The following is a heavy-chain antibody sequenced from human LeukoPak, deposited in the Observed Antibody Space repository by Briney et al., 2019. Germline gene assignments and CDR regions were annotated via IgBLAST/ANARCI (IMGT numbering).Heavy chain of an antibody. CDR2: ISAYNGNT. V-gene: IGHV1-18*01. J-gene: IGHJ4*02. Sequence: ASVKVSFKSSGYTFTSYGISWVRQAPGQGLEWMGWISAYNGNTNYAQKLQGRLTMTTDTSTSTAYMELRSLRSDDTAVYYCARVGDSVLMVYIFDYWGQGTLVTASS. D-gene: IGHD2-8*01. CDR3: ARVGDSVLMVYIFDY. CDR1: GYTFTSYG.